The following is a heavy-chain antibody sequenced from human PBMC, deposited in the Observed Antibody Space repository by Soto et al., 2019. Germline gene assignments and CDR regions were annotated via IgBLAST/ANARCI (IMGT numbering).Heavy chain of an antibody. CDR1: GFTFSTYW. D-gene: IGHD1-26*01. CDR2: IDPDGSQK. V-gene: IGHV3-7*01. Sequence: EVQLVDSGGDLVQPGGSLRLSCAASGFTFSTYWMSWVRQAPGKGLEWVANIDPDGSQKYYVDSVKGRFTISSDNAKNSLYLPMNSLRAEDTAVYYCARDMGPSGAYGYWGQGNLVTVSS. J-gene: IGHJ4*02. CDR3: ARDMGPSGAYGY.